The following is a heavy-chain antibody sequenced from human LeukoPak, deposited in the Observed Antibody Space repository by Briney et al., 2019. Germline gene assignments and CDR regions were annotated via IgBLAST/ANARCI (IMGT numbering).Heavy chain of an antibody. CDR2: INPNSGGT. J-gene: IGHJ4*02. V-gene: IGHV1-2*02. CDR3: ATVRSIAVTGTVFDY. CDR1: GYTFTGYY. Sequence: ASVKVSCKASGYTFTGYYMHWMRQAPGQGLEWMGWINPNSGGTNYAQKFQGRVTMTRDTSISTAYMELSRLRSDDTAVYYCATVRSIAVTGTVFDYWGQGTLVTVPS. D-gene: IGHD6-13*01.